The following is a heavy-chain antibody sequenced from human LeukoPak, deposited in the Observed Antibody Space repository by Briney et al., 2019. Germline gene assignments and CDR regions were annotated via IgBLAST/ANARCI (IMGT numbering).Heavy chain of an antibody. Sequence: SETLSLTCTVSGGSISRYYWSWIRQPPGKGLEWIGYIYYSGSTNYNPSLKSRVTISVDTSKNQFSLKLSSVTAADTAVYYCARGIAAAARPHFDYWGQGTLVTVSS. CDR2: IYYSGST. CDR1: GGSISRYY. J-gene: IGHJ4*02. V-gene: IGHV4-59*01. CDR3: ARGIAAAARPHFDY. D-gene: IGHD6-13*01.